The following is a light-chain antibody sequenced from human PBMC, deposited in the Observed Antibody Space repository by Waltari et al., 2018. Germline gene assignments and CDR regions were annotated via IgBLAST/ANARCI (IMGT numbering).Light chain of an antibody. CDR3: QEYSTSSLS. Sequence: DIQMTQSPSLLSASVGDSVTITCRASPSISRWLAWYQQKPGQAPKMLIYKSSNLDSGVPSRFSGRGSGTEFTLTISSLQPDDFATYYCQEYSTSSLSFAGGTKVDI. CDR1: PSISRW. V-gene: IGKV1-5*03. CDR2: KSS. J-gene: IGKJ4*01.